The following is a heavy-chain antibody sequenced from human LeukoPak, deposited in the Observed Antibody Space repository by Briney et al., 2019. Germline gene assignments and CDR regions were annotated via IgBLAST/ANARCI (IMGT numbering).Heavy chain of an antibody. V-gene: IGHV5-51*01. CDR1: GYSFTSYW. Sequence: GESLQISCKGSGYSFTSYWIGWVRQMPGKGLEWMGIIYPGDSDTRYSPSFQGQVTISADKSISTAYLQWSSLKASDTAMYYCARTMYSSSWKYYMDVWGKRTTVTVSS. J-gene: IGHJ6*03. CDR3: ARTMYSSSWKYYMDV. CDR2: IYPGDSDT. D-gene: IGHD6-13*01.